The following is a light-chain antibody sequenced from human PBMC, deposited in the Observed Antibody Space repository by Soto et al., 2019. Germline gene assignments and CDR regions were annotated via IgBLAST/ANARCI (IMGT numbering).Light chain of an antibody. CDR2: EGI. Sequence: QSALTQPASVSGSPGQSITISCSGTSSNIGGYNVVSWYQQHPGKAPKFIVYEGIKRPSGVSDRFSGSTSGSTAPLTISGLQAEDEAEYYCCSYVGATTYVFGSGTKVTV. V-gene: IGLV2-23*01. CDR1: SSNIGGYNV. CDR3: CSYVGATTYV. J-gene: IGLJ1*01.